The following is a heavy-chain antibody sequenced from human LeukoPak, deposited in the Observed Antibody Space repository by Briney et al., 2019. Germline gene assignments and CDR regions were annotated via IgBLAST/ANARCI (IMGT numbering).Heavy chain of an antibody. CDR3: AGPYYDPLTGYYPYFDS. J-gene: IGHJ4*02. V-gene: IGHV4-34*01. CDR2: IHHGGST. CDR1: GGSFSGYY. Sequence: PSETLSLTCAVYGGSFSGYYWSWIRQPPGRALEWIGEIHHGGSTNYTPSLKSRVTISLDTSKKQFSLKLSSVTAADTAVYYCAGPYYDPLTGYYPYFDSWGQGTLVTVSS. D-gene: IGHD3-9*01.